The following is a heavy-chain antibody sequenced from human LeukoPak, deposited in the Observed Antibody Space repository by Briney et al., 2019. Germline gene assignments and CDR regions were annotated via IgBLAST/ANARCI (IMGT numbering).Heavy chain of an antibody. CDR1: GYTFVGYY. J-gene: IGHJ4*02. Sequence: ASVKVSCKASGYTFVGYYVHWVRQAPGQGLEWMGWINPNSGGTNYAQKFQGRVTMTRDTSISTAYMELSRLRSDDTAVYYCASRDCSRTTCTSDYWGQGTLVTVSS. CDR3: ASRDCSRTTCTSDY. CDR2: INPNSGGT. V-gene: IGHV1-2*02. D-gene: IGHD2-2*01.